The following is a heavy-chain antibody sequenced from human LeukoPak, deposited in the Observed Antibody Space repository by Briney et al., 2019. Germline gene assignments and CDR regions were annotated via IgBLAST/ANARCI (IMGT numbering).Heavy chain of an antibody. CDR3: TTVLSSNGYNLCDY. CDR2: ISPDGSTT. Sequence: GGSLTLSCAASGFTFSSYWMHWVRQAPGKGLMWVSRISPDGSTTFYADYVKGRFTISRDNAKNKLYLQMNSLGAEDTAVYYCTTVLSSNGYNLCDYWGQGTLVTVSS. V-gene: IGHV3-74*01. J-gene: IGHJ4*02. CDR1: GFTFSSYW. D-gene: IGHD5-18*01.